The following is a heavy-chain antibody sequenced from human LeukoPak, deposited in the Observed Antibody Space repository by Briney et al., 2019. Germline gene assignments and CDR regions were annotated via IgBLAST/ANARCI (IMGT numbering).Heavy chain of an antibody. D-gene: IGHD2-15*01. Sequence: GGSLRLSCAASGFTFSSYGMHWVRQAPGKGLEWVAVISYDGSNKYYADSVKGRFTISRDNSKNTLYLQMNSLRAEDTAVYYCAKDVSGLLWGQGTLVTVSS. V-gene: IGHV3-30*18. CDR2: ISYDGSNK. J-gene: IGHJ4*02. CDR3: AKDVSGLL. CDR1: GFTFSSYG.